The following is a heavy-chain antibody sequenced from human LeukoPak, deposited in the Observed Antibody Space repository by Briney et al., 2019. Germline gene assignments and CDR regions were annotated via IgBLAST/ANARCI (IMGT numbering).Heavy chain of an antibody. CDR2: ISSSGSTI. Sequence: GGSLRLSCAASGFTFSSYEMNWVRQASGKGLEWVSYISSSGSTIYYADSVKGRFTISRDNAKNSLYLQMNSLRAEDTAVYYCARGFGGYDPDNWFDPWGQGTLVTVSS. CDR1: GFTFSSYE. J-gene: IGHJ5*02. CDR3: ARGFGGYDPDNWFDP. V-gene: IGHV3-48*03. D-gene: IGHD5-12*01.